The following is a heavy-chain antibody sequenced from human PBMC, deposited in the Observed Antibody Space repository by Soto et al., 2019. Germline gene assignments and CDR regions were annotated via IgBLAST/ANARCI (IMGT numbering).Heavy chain of an antibody. CDR2: ISGSGDNT. CDR1: GFTFNIYA. V-gene: IGHV3-23*01. CDR3: AKDSRVTMVRGVIIPPGY. J-gene: IGHJ4*02. Sequence: GGSLRLSCAASGFTFNIYAMSWVRQAPGKGLEWVSAISGSGDNTYYADSVKGRFTISRDNSKNTLYLQIDSLRVEDTAVYYCAKDSRVTMVRGVIIPPGYWGQGTLVTVSS. D-gene: IGHD3-10*01.